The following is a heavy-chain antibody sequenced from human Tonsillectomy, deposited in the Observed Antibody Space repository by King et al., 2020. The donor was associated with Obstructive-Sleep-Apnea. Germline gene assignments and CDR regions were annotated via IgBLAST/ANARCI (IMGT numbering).Heavy chain of an antibody. CDR2: ISAYTGNT. J-gene: IGHJ4*02. Sequence: QLVQSGAEVKEPGASVKVSCKTSGYSFIYYGVAWVRQAPGQGLEWMGWISAYTGNTNYAQDFQGRVTVTTDTSTSTAYMELRGLRSDDTAMYYGAGGGYSPGYVGYFAFWGQGPLVTVSS. D-gene: IGHD2-8*02. CDR3: AGGGYSPGYVGYFAF. V-gene: IGHV1-18*01. CDR1: GYSFIYYG.